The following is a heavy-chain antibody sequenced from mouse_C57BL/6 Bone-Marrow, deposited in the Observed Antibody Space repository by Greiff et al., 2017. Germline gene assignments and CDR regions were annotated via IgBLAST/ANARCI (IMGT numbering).Heavy chain of an antibody. Sequence: VQLQQSGAELVRPGASVKLSCTASGFNIKDDYMHWVKQRPEQGLEWIGWIDPENGDTEYASKFQGKATITADTASNTAYLHLSSLTSEDTAVYYCTVYYYGSSPYWYFDVWGTGTTVTVSS. CDR3: TVYYYGSSPYWYFDV. CDR2: IDPENGDT. D-gene: IGHD1-1*01. CDR1: GFNIKDDY. V-gene: IGHV14-4*01. J-gene: IGHJ1*03.